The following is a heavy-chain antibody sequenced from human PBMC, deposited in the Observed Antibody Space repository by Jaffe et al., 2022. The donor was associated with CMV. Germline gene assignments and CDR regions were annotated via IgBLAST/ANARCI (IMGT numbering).Heavy chain of an antibody. Sequence: EVQLVESGGGLVQPGGSLRLSCSASGFTFSSYAMHWVRQAPGKGLEYVSAISSNGGSTYYADSVKGRFTISRDNSKNTLYLQMSSLRAEDTAVYYCVKRGYSSSSGGGYWGQGTLVTVSS. CDR3: VKRGYSSSSGGGY. J-gene: IGHJ4*02. CDR1: GFTFSSYA. D-gene: IGHD6-6*01. CDR2: ISSNGGST. V-gene: IGHV3-64D*06.